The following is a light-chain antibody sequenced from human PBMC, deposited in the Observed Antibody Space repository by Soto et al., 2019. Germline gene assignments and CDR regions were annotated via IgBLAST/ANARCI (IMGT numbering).Light chain of an antibody. V-gene: IGKV1-5*01. CDR3: QQYKSYGT. CDR2: DAS. Sequence: DIQMTQSPSTLSASVGDRVTITCRASQSFSGTLAWYQQKPGKAPKLLIYDASSLERGVPSRFSGSGSGTEFTLTISSLGPDDFATYYCQQYKSYGTFGQGTKVDIK. CDR1: QSFSGT. J-gene: IGKJ1*01.